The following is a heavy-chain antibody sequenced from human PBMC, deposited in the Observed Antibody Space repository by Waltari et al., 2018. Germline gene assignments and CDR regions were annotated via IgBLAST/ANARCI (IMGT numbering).Heavy chain of an antibody. J-gene: IGHJ3*02. Sequence: QVQLQQWGAGLLKPSETLSLTCAVYGGSFSGYYWSWIRQHPGKGLEWIGEINHSGSTNYNPSLKSRVTISVDTSKNQFSLKLSSVTAADTAVYYCARGRVEDYDFWSGYYSDDAFDIWGQGTTVTVSS. CDR2: INHSGST. CDR1: GGSFSGYY. D-gene: IGHD3-3*01. CDR3: ARGRVEDYDFWSGYYSDDAFDI. V-gene: IGHV4-34*01.